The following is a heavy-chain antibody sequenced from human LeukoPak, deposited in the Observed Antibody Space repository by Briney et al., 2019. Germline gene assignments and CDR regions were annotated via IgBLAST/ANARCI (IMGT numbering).Heavy chain of an antibody. CDR2: LKSKTDGETS. Sequence: KTGGSLRLSCEASGITFSDAWMSWVRQVPGKGLEWIALLKSKTDGETSDYAAPVKVRFTVSRNDAENTLFLQMDSLKIDDTAVYYCIANLDYWGQGTLVTVSS. V-gene: IGHV3-15*01. CDR1: GITFSDAW. CDR3: IANLDY. J-gene: IGHJ4*02. D-gene: IGHD1-1*01.